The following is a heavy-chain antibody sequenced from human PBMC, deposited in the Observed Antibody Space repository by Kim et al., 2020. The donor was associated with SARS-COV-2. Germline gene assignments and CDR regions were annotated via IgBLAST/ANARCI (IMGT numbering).Heavy chain of an antibody. D-gene: IGHD3-16*01. CDR3: ARGSELGGPSF. CDR1: GFNVTNYF. CDR2: IFSGGGSA. J-gene: IGHJ4*02. V-gene: IGHV3-66*01. Sequence: GGSLRLSCAASGFNVTNYFMTWVRQAPGKGLEWVSIIFSGGGSAYYADLVKGRFTISRDKSKNTLNLQMTSLRPEDTAVYYCARGSELGGPSFWGQGT.